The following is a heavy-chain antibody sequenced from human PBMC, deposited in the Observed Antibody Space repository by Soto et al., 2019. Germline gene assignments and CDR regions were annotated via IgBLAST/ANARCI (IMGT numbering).Heavy chain of an antibody. V-gene: IGHV4-4*02. Sequence: QVQLQGSGPGLVKPSGTLSLTCAVSGGSISSDNWWRWVRQPPGKGLEWIGEIYHSGSTNYNPSLKSRVTISIEKSKNQFSLELTSVTAADTAVYYCARSTVTEDCWGQGALVTVSS. J-gene: IGHJ4*02. D-gene: IGHD4-17*01. CDR3: ARSTVTEDC. CDR1: GGSISSDNW. CDR2: IYHSGST.